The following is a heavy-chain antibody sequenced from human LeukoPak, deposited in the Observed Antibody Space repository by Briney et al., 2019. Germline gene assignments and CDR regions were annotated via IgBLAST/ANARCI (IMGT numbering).Heavy chain of an antibody. D-gene: IGHD1-1*01. CDR1: GFTLRPSW. CDR2: ITLVGRIP. Sequence: GGSLRFSCAAPGFTLRPSWMHWVRQAPGKGLVWFSRITLVGRIPTYADSVKGRFTISTDNAKNTLYLQMDTRRAEDTALYYVARGSQLERLDCWGQGALVTVSS. CDR3: ARGSQLERLDC. V-gene: IGHV3-74*03. J-gene: IGHJ4*01.